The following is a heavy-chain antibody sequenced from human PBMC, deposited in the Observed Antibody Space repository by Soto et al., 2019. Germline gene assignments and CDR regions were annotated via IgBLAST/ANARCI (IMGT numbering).Heavy chain of an antibody. Sequence: GGSLRLSCPAAGFSFSAYGMSWFRQAPGRGLEWVSYISRSGGSPISYADSVKGRFTISRDNAKNSLYLEMNSLRAEDTAVYYCAGGYRNGAQAAWGQGTQVTVSS. CDR1: GFSFSAYG. CDR2: ISRSGGSPI. J-gene: IGHJ4*02. V-gene: IGHV3-48*01. CDR3: AGGYRNGAQAA. D-gene: IGHD6-19*01.